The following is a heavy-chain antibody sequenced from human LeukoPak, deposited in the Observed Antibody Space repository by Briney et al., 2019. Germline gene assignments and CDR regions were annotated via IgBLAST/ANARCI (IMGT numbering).Heavy chain of an antibody. V-gene: IGHV4-59*01. D-gene: IGHD5-12*01. Sequence: SETLSLTCTVSGGSINNYYWSWIRQPPGKGPECVGYIYYSGTTNYNPSLKSRVTISVDTSKTQFSLKLTSVTAADTAVYYCAKMSGYDRAVDIWGQGTMVTVSS. CDR1: GGSINNYY. CDR3: AKMSGYDRAVDI. J-gene: IGHJ3*02. CDR2: IYYSGTT.